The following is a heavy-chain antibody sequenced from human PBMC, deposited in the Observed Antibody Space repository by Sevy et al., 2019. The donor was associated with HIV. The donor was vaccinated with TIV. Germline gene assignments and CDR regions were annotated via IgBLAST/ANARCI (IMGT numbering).Heavy chain of an antibody. J-gene: IGHJ4*02. CDR3: ARVRSGSTYGRAYDY. V-gene: IGHV3-11*01. CDR1: GFSFSDYY. Sequence: GGSLRLSCAASGFSFSDYYMSWVRQAPGKGLEWLAYISGSGGTIYYADSVKGRFTISRDNAKNSLYLQMNSLRAEDTAVYYCARVRSGSTYGRAYDYWGQGTLVTVSS. CDR2: ISGSGGTI. D-gene: IGHD5-18*01.